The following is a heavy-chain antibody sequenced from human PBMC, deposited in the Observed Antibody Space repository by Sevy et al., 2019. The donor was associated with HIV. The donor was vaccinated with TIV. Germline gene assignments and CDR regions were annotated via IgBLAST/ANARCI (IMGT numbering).Heavy chain of an antibody. D-gene: IGHD6-6*01. V-gene: IGHV3-13*01. CDR2: IGSAGDT. CDR1: GFTFSSYD. Sequence: GGSLRLSCAASGFTFSSYDMHWVRQATGKGLEWVSAIGSAGDTYYPGSVKGRFTISRENAKNSLYLQMNSLRAGDTAVYYCARGGRIAARVLEYAFDIWGQGTMVTVSS. J-gene: IGHJ3*02. CDR3: ARGGRIAARVLEYAFDI.